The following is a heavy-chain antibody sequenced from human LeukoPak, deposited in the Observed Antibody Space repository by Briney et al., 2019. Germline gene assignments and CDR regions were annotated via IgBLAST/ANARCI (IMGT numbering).Heavy chain of an antibody. V-gene: IGHV1-46*01. CDR2: FNPSSGSA. J-gene: IGHJ5*02. CDR3: ARDISSSPAWWFDP. CDR1: GYTFTSHW. D-gene: IGHD3-3*02. Sequence: GASVKVSCKASGYTFTSHWIHWVRQAPGQGLEWMGIFNPSSGSATYAQKFQGRVTMTRGTSTSTVYMELSGLRSEDTAVYYCARDISSSPAWWFDPWGQGTLVIVSS.